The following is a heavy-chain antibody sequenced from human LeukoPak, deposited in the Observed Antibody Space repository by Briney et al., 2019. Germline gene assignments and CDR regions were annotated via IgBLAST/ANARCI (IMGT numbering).Heavy chain of an antibody. CDR3: ARSQWLVALDY. Sequence: SETLSLTCAVPGESFSGYYWSWVREPPGKGLEWIGEINHSGSTNYSPSLNSRVTISVDTAKNQFSLKLSSVTAADTAMYYCARSQWLVALDYWGQGTLVTVSS. J-gene: IGHJ4*02. V-gene: IGHV4-34*01. CDR2: INHSGST. CDR1: GESFSGYY. D-gene: IGHD6-19*01.